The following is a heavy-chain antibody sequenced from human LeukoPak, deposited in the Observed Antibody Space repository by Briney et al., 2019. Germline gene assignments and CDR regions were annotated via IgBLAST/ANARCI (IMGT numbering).Heavy chain of an antibody. CDR1: GGSISSSSYY. Sequence: SETLSLTCTVSGGSISSSSYYWGWIRQPPGKGLEWIGSIYYSGRTYYNPSLKSRVTITVDTSKNQFSLKLSSVTAADTAVYYCARDLRIDDAFDIWGQGTMVTVSS. CDR3: ARDLRIDDAFDI. D-gene: IGHD2-15*01. J-gene: IGHJ3*02. V-gene: IGHV4-39*07. CDR2: IYYSGRT.